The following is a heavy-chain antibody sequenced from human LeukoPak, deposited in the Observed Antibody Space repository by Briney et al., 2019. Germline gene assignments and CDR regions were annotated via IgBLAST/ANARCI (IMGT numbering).Heavy chain of an antibody. D-gene: IGHD3-3*01. Sequence: ASVKVSCKASGYTFTGYYMHWVRQAPGQGLEWMGWINPNSGGTNYAQKFQGRVTMTRDTSISTAYMELSRLRSDDTAVYYCARVNTIFGVVPADAFDIWGQGTMVTVPS. CDR1: GYTFTGYY. CDR2: INPNSGGT. V-gene: IGHV1-2*02. J-gene: IGHJ3*02. CDR3: ARVNTIFGVVPADAFDI.